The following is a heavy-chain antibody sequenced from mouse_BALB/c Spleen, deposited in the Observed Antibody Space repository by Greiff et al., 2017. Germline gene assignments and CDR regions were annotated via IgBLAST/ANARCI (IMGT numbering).Heavy chain of an antibody. Sequence: QVQLQQSGAELVRPGSSVKISCKASGYAFSSYWMNWVKQRPGQGLEWIGQIYPGDGDTNYNGKFKGKATLTADKSSSTAYMQLSSLTSEDSAVYFCARGGDHYYGSFDYWGQGTTLTVSS. J-gene: IGHJ2*01. CDR2: IYPGDGDT. CDR1: GYAFSSYW. D-gene: IGHD1-2*01. V-gene: IGHV1-80*01. CDR3: ARGGDHYYGSFDY.